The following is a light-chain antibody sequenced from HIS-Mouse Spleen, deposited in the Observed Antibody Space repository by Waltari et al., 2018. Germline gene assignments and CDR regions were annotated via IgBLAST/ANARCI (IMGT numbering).Light chain of an antibody. CDR1: SSDGGGYNY. CDR3: SSYTSSSFNVV. CDR2: DVR. V-gene: IGLV2-14*03. Sequence: QSALTQPASVSGSPGQSITIPCTGTSSDGGGYNYVSWYQQHPGKAPKLMIYDVRNRPSGVSNRFSGSKSGNTASLTISGLQAEDEADYYCSSYTSSSFNVVFGGGTKLTVL. J-gene: IGLJ2*01.